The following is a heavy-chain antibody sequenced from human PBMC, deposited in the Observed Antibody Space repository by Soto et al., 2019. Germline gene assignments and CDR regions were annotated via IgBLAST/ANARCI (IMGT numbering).Heavy chain of an antibody. CDR3: ARDFLGYCSGGSCYLGWFDP. CDR1: GFTFSSYS. V-gene: IGHV3-21*01. D-gene: IGHD2-15*01. Sequence: GGSLRLSCAASGFTFSSYSMNWVRQAPGKGLEWVSSISSSSSYIYYADSVKGRFTISRDNAKNSLYLQMNSLRAEDTAVYYCARDFLGYCSGGSCYLGWFDPWGQGTLVTVSS. CDR2: ISSSSSYI. J-gene: IGHJ5*02.